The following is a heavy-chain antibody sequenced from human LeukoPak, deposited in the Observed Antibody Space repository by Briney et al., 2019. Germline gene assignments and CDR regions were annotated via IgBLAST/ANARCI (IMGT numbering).Heavy chain of an antibody. CDR1: GXSISGNY. J-gene: IGHJ4*02. D-gene: IGHD3-3*02. CDR2: IYYGGST. CDR3: ARCGPASSIWTFDF. Sequence: SETLSLTCTVSGXSISGNYWSWIRQPPGKGLEWIGFIYYGGSTNYNPSLESRVTISVHTSNSQVSLRLRSVTAADTAVYYCARCGPASSIWTFDFWGQGTLVTVSS. V-gene: IGHV4-59*01.